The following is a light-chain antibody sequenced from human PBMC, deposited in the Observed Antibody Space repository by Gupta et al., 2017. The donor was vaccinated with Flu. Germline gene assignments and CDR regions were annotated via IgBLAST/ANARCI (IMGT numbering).Light chain of an antibody. CDR3: ETYSSSAVV. CDR1: SDINVGSYR. V-gene: IGLV5-39*01. J-gene: IGLJ3*02. CDR2: FCPYSLK. Sequence: QPVLTQPTSLSASPGASARPTCTVRSDINVGSYRIFWYQHNSESPHRFLLRFCPYSLKRQGSGVPSRFAGYKEASNNAGILVISWLESEDYSYYYCETYSSSAVVLGGGTKLTVL.